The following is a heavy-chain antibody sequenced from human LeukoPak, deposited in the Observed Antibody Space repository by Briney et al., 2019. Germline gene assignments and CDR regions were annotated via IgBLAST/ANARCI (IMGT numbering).Heavy chain of an antibody. CDR1: GFTFSSYW. J-gene: IGHJ4*02. Sequence: GGSLRLSCAASGFTFSSYWMSWVRQAPGKGLEWVANIKQDGSEKYYVDSVKGRFTISRDDAKNSLYLQMNSLRAEDTAVYYCARPGGSSSSPDFDYWGQGTLVTVSS. V-gene: IGHV3-7*03. CDR3: ARPGGSSSSPDFDY. D-gene: IGHD6-6*01. CDR2: IKQDGSEK.